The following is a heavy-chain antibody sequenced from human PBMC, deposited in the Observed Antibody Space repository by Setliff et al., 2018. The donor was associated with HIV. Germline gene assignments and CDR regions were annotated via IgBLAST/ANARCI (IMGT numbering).Heavy chain of an antibody. J-gene: IGHJ4*02. Sequence: SVKVSCKASGGTFNTFGMNWVRQAPGQGLAWMGGIIPIARIPNYAQKFQDRVTITADESTSTVYMEISSLESEDTALYYCAGGRLTGYDRYYFDYWGQGTLVTVSS. CDR3: AGGRLTGYDRYYFDY. CDR1: GGTFNTFG. CDR2: IIPIARIP. V-gene: IGHV1-69*10. D-gene: IGHD5-12*01.